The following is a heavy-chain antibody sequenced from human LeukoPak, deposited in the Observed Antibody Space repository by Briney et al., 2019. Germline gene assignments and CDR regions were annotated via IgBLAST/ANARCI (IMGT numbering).Heavy chain of an antibody. V-gene: IGHV4-30-2*01. CDR2: TDHTGFT. CDR3: AREAYCSGGSCRAFDY. CDR1: GGSISGVGYF. Sequence: SETLSLTCSVSGGSISGVGYFWNWIRQPPGKTLEWIGCTDHTGFTYNKPSLRSRVTISVDTSKNQFSLKLSSVTAADTAVYYCAREAYCSGGSCRAFDYWGQGALVTVSS. J-gene: IGHJ4*02. D-gene: IGHD2-15*01.